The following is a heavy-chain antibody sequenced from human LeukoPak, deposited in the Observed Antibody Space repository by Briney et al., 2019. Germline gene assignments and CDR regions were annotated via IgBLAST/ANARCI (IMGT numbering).Heavy chain of an antibody. CDR2: IIPILGIA. CDR1: GGTFSSYT. D-gene: IGHD5-18*01. J-gene: IGHJ5*02. V-gene: IGHV1-69*10. Sequence: SVKVSCKASGGTFSSYTISWVRQAPGQGLEWMGGIIPILGIANYAQKLQRRVTITADKSTSSAYMELSILTSEDTAVYYCARYGYTAMRNWFDPWGQGTLVTVSS. CDR3: ARYGYTAMRNWFDP.